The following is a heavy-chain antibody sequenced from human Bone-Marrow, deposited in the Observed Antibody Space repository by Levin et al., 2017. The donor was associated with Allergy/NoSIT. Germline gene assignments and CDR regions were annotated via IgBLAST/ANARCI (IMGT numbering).Heavy chain of an antibody. CDR2: IYSGGST. V-gene: IGHV3-53*01. Sequence: GGSLRLSCAASGFTVSSNYMSWVRQARGKGPEWVSVIYSGGSTYYADSVKGRFTISRDNSKNTLYLQRNSLRAEDTAVYYCARGWFGELLSHWGQGTLVTVSS. CDR3: ARGWFGELLSH. D-gene: IGHD3-10*01. J-gene: IGHJ4*02. CDR1: GFTVSSNY.